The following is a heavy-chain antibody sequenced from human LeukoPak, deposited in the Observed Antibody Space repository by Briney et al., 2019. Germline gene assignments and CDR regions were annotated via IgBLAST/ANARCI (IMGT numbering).Heavy chain of an antibody. CDR2: IYSGGST. CDR1: GFTVSSSY. CDR3: AKTRADPYDFWSGYQPRTYYFDY. Sequence: QSGGSLRLSCAASGFTVSSSYMSWVRQAPGKGLEWVSVIYSGGSTYYADSVKGRFTISRDNSKNTLYLQMNSLRAEDTAVYYCAKTRADPYDFWSGYQPRTYYFDYWGQGTLVTVSS. J-gene: IGHJ4*02. D-gene: IGHD3-3*01. V-gene: IGHV3-53*01.